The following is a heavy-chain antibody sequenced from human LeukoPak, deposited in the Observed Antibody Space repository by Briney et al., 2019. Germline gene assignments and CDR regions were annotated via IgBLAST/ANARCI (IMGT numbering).Heavy chain of an antibody. CDR1: GFTFSSYW. J-gene: IGHJ4*02. D-gene: IGHD6-13*01. V-gene: IGHV3-7*01. CDR2: IKQDGSEK. CDR3: ARTETGSSWYFDY. Sequence: GGSLRLSCAASGFTFSSYWMSWVRQAPGKGLEWVANIKQDGSEKYYVDSVKGRFTISRDNAKNSLYLQMNSLRAEDTAVYYCARTETGSSWYFDYWGQGTLVTVSS.